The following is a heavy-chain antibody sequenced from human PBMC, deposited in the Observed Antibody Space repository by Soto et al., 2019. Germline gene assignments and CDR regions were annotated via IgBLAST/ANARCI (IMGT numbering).Heavy chain of an antibody. D-gene: IGHD1-7*01. CDR1: GYSFTSYW. CDR2: IYPGDSDT. V-gene: IGHV5-51*01. CDR3: ARALYNWNYGYDAFDI. Sequence: GEYLKLSCAGSGYSFTSYWIGWVRQQPGKGLEWMGIIYPGDSDTRYSPSFQGQVTISADKSISTAYLQWSSLKASDTAMYYCARALYNWNYGYDAFDIWGQRTMVTVS. J-gene: IGHJ3*02.